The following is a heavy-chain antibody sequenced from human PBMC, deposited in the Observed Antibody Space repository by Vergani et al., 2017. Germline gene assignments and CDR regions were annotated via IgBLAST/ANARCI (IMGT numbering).Heavy chain of an antibody. V-gene: IGHV1-46*01. CDR1: GYTFTSYY. CDR2: INPSGGST. Sequence: QVQLVQSGAEVKKPGASVKVSCKASGYTFTSYYMHWVRQAPGQGLEWMGIINPSGGSTSYAQKVQGRVTMTRDTSTSTVYMELSSLRSEDTAVYYCARASSGKQLWLLGYYYYMDVWGKGTTVTVSS. J-gene: IGHJ6*03. D-gene: IGHD5-18*01. CDR3: ARASSGKQLWLLGYYYYMDV.